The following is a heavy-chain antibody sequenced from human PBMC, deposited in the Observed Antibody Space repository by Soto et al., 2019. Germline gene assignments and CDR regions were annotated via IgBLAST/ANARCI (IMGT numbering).Heavy chain of an antibody. Sequence: ASVKVSCQASGYTFTSYGISWVRQAPGQGLEWMGWISAYNGNTNYAQKLQGRVTMTTDTSTSTTYMELRSLRSDDTAVYYCARERRYSSSWYLSYYYYGMDVWGQGTTVTVSS. D-gene: IGHD6-13*01. CDR1: GYTFTSYG. CDR2: ISAYNGNT. CDR3: ARERRYSSSWYLSYYYYGMDV. J-gene: IGHJ6*02. V-gene: IGHV1-18*01.